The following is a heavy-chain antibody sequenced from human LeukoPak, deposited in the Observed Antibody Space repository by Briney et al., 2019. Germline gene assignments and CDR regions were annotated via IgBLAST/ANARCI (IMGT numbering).Heavy chain of an antibody. CDR1: GFTFSTYA. CDR3: ARDQFGKGNWFDP. J-gene: IGHJ5*02. CDR2: VSSNGNNNA. D-gene: IGHD3-10*01. V-gene: IGHV3-30-3*01. Sequence: GGALRLSCAASGFTFSTYAMYWVRRAPGMGLEWVATVSSNGNNNAYYADPVKGRFTISRDNSKNTLFLQMNSLRADDTAVYYCARDQFGKGNWFDPWGQGTLVTVPS.